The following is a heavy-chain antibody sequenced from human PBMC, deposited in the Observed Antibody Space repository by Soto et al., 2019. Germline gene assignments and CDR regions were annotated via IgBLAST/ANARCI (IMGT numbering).Heavy chain of an antibody. CDR1: GFTFSSYA. CDR2: ISGSGGST. D-gene: IGHD3-22*01. V-gene: IGHV3-23*01. CDR3: AKSGSYYDRAGPFDY. J-gene: IGHJ4*02. Sequence: PGGSLRLSCAASGFTFSSYAMSSVRQAPGKGLEWVSAISGSGGSTYYADSVKGRFTISRDNSKNTLDLQMNSLRAEDTAVYYCAKSGSYYDRAGPFDYWGQGTLVTVSS.